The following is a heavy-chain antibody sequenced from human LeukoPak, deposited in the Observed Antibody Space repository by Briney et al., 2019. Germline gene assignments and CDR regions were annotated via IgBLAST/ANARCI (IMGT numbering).Heavy chain of an antibody. D-gene: IGHD2-15*01. J-gene: IGHJ3*02. CDR1: GYSFTSYW. CDR3: ARSDRVVVAARGAFDI. CDR2: IYPGDSDT. Sequence: GESLKISCKGSGYSFTSYWIGWVRQMPGKGLEWMGIIYPGDSDTRYSPSFQGQVTISADKSISTAYLRWSSLKASDTAMYYCARSDRVVVAARGAFDIWGQGTMVTVSS. V-gene: IGHV5-51*01.